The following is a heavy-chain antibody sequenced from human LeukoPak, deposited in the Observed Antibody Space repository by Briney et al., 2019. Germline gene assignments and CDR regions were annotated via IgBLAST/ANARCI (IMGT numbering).Heavy chain of an antibody. CDR3: AKDGYYDRWSPYYYYGMDV. CDR2: ISYDGSNK. Sequence: PGGSLRLSWAASGFTFSSYGMHWVSQAPGKGLEWMAVISYDGSNKYYADSVKGRFTISRDNSKNTLYLQMNSLRAEDTAVYYCAKDGYYDRWSPYYYYGMDVWGQGTTVTVSS. CDR1: GFTFSSYG. J-gene: IGHJ6*02. V-gene: IGHV3-30*18. D-gene: IGHD3-22*01.